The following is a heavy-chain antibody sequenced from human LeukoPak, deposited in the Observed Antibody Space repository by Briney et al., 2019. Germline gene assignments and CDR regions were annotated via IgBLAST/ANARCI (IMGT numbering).Heavy chain of an antibody. V-gene: IGHV4-39*02. CDR3: ARDWGVSARPGYMDV. J-gene: IGHJ6*03. Sequence: PSETLSLTCTVSGGSITSSSYYWGWIRQPPGKGLEWIGSVYYSGSTYYNPSLKSRVTMSVDTSKNQFSLKLSSVTAADTAVYYCARDWGVSARPGYMDVWGKGTTVTVSS. D-gene: IGHD6-6*01. CDR1: GGSITSSSYY. CDR2: VYYSGST.